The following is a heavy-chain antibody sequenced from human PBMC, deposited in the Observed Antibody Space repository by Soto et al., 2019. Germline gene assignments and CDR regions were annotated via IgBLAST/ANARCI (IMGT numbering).Heavy chain of an antibody. D-gene: IGHD4-17*01. CDR3: ARLSTVATLGFFDY. V-gene: IGHV4-30-4*01. Sequence: PSETLSLTCTVSGGSINIGDYYWSCIRQSPGKGLEWIGYVFYSGSAYYKPSLKSRVMISIDTSKNHFSLMLSFVTAADTAVYYCARLSTVATLGFFDYWGQGTLVTVSS. CDR2: VFYSGSA. CDR1: GGSINIGDYY. J-gene: IGHJ4*02.